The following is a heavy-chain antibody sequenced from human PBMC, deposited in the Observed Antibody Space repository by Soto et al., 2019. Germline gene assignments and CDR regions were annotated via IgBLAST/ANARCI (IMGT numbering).Heavy chain of an antibody. Sequence: ASVKVSCKASGYTFTDYGVSWVRQAPGQGLEWMGWVSSYNGTTNYAQKLQDRVTMTTDTSTSSAYMELRSLRSDDTAVYYCARDLYRDYYASSGYGGYFDYWGQGTLVTVSS. D-gene: IGHD3-22*01. J-gene: IGHJ4*02. V-gene: IGHV1-18*01. CDR2: VSSYNGTT. CDR3: ARDLYRDYYASSGYGGYFDY. CDR1: GYTFTDYG.